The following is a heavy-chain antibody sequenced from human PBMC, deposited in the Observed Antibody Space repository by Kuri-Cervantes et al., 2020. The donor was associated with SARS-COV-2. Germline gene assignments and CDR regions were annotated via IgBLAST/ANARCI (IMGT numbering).Heavy chain of an antibody. CDR2: ISSSGSTI. D-gene: IGHD1-1*01. J-gene: IGHJ4*02. V-gene: IGHV3-11*04. CDR1: GFTFSDYY. CDR3: VRDGDHWNFDY. Sequence: LSLTCAASGFTFSDYYMSWIRQAPGKGLEWVSYISSSGSTIYYADSVKGRFTLSRDNAKNMLFLQMNSLRAEDTAVYYCVRDGDHWNFDYWGQGTLVTCSS.